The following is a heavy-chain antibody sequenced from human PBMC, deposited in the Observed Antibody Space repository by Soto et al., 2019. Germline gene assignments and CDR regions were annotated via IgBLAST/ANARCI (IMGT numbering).Heavy chain of an antibody. CDR1: GFTFDDYA. J-gene: IGHJ6*02. CDR2: ISWNSGSI. CDR3: AKGMWWSPPKDYGMDV. Sequence: EVQLVESGGGLVQPGRSLRLSCAASGFTFDDYAMHWVRQAPGKGLEWVSGISWNSGSIGYADSVKGRFTISRDNAKNSLYLQMNSLRAEDMALYYCAKGMWWSPPKDYGMDVWGQGTTVTVSS. V-gene: IGHV3-9*03. D-gene: IGHD2-21*01.